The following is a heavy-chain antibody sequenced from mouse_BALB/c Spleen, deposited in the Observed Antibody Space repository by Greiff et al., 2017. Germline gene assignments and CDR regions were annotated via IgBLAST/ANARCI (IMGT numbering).Heavy chain of an antibody. V-gene: IGHV5-6-5*01. D-gene: IGHD2-4*01. J-gene: IGHJ3*01. CDR2: ISSGGST. Sequence: VQLKQSGGGLVKPGGSLKLSCAASGFTFSSYAMSWVRQTPEKRLEWVASISSGGSTYYPDSVKGRFTISRDNARNILYLQMSSLRSEDTAMYYCARGGIYYDYDGGFAYWGQGTLVTVSA. CDR3: ARGGIYYDYDGGFAY. CDR1: GFTFSSYA.